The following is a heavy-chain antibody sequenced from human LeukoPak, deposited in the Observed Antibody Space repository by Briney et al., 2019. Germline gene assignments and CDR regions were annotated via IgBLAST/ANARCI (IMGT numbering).Heavy chain of an antibody. Sequence: GGSLRLSCAASVFTFSIYGMHGVRDAPGGGVGGVTVISYEERNKSYADSVKSRFTISRDNSKNTLYLQMNSLRAEDTAVYYCAKDTRELDVFDIWRQGTMVTVSS. CDR2: ISYEERNK. D-gene: IGHD1-26*01. CDR3: AKDTRELDVFDI. V-gene: IGHV3-30*18. CDR1: VFTFSIYG. J-gene: IGHJ3*02.